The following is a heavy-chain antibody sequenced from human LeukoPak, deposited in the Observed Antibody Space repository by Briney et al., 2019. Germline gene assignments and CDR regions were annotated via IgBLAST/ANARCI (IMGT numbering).Heavy chain of an antibody. V-gene: IGHV4-39*01. J-gene: IGHJ4*02. D-gene: IGHD4-23*01. CDR1: GGSIHNRSYY. CDR3: ARHWVVTPNY. CDR2: IYYSGSA. Sequence: SETLSLTSIVSGGSIHNRSYYWGWVPPPPGKGLEWIGSIYYSGSAYYNPSLKSRVTISVDTSKNQFSLKLTSVTAADTAVYYCARHWVVTPNYWGQGTLVTVSS.